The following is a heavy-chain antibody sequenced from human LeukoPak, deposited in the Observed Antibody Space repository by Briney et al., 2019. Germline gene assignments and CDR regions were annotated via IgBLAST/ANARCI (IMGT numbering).Heavy chain of an antibody. V-gene: IGHV3-23*01. Sequence: GGSLRLSCAASGFTFSSYAMSWVSQAPGKGLEWVSAISGSGGSTYYADSVKGRFTISRDNSKNTLYLQMNSLRAEDTAVYYCAKAPGGGYYFDYWGQGTLVTVSS. CDR2: ISGSGGST. J-gene: IGHJ4*02. CDR3: AKAPGGGYYFDY. CDR1: GFTFSSYA. D-gene: IGHD2-8*02.